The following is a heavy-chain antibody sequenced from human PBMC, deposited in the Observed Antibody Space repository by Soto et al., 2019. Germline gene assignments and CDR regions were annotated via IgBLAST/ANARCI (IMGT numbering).Heavy chain of an antibody. CDR1: GGTFSSYA. D-gene: IGHD2-2*01. Sequence: ASVKVSCKASGGTFSSYAISWVRQAPGQGLEWMGGMIPIFGTANYAQKFQGRVTITADESTSTAYMELSSLRSEDTAVYYCARDSSLYCSSTSCYAGFDYWGQVTLVTVSS. CDR2: MIPIFGTA. CDR3: ARDSSLYCSSTSCYAGFDY. V-gene: IGHV1-69*13. J-gene: IGHJ4*02.